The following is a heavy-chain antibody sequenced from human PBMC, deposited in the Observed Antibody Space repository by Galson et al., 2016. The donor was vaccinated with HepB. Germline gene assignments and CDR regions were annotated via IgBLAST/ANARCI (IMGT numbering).Heavy chain of an antibody. Sequence: SLRLSCAASGFSFSSYGMHWVRQAPGKGLQWVAIISYDGFNEFYADSVKGRFTISRDNSKNTVYLQMSSLRAEDTAVYYCAKGYGVFDFWGQGTLVTVSS. CDR2: ISYDGFNE. V-gene: IGHV3-30*18. CDR3: AKGYGVFDF. J-gene: IGHJ4*02. CDR1: GFSFSSYG. D-gene: IGHD4-17*01.